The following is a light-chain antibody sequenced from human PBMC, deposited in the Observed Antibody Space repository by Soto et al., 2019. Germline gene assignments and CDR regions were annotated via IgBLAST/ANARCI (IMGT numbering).Light chain of an antibody. CDR2: GAS. CDR3: QQRQYWPPIT. J-gene: IGKJ5*01. V-gene: IGKV3D-20*02. Sequence: EIVLTQSPGTLSLSPGERATLSCRASQSVSSTYLAWYQHKPGQAPRLLIYGASSRETGIPDRFSGSGSGTDFTLTISRLEPEDFAVYYCQQRQYWPPITFGQGTRLEIK. CDR1: QSVSSTY.